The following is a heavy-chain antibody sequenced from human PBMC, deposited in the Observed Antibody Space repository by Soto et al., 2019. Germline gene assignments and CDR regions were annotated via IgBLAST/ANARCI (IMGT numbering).Heavy chain of an antibody. J-gene: IGHJ4*02. Sequence: QVQLVESGGGVVQPGRSLRLSCAASGFTFSSYAMHWVRQAPGKGLEWVAVISYDGSNKYYADSVKGRFTISRDNSKNARYRQMNSLRAEDTAVYYCARDRIYSSSWYDYWGQGTLVTVSS. D-gene: IGHD6-13*01. CDR1: GFTFSSYA. V-gene: IGHV3-30-3*01. CDR2: ISYDGSNK. CDR3: ARDRIYSSSWYDY.